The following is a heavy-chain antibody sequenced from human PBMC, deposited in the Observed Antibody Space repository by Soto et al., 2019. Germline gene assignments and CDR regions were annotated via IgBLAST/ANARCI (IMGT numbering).Heavy chain of an antibody. CDR2: MNPDTGNT. V-gene: IGHV1-8*01. J-gene: IGHJ4*02. Sequence: QVQLVQSGAEVEKPGASVKVSCKASGYTFTTYDFNWVRQAPGHGLEWMGWMNPDTGNTGYAQKFPGRVTMTRDTAISTAFMALSGLTAEDTDVYYCVRALGYSSTSRLDLWGQGTLVTVSS. CDR3: VRALGYSSTSRLDL. CDR1: GYTFTTYD. D-gene: IGHD6-19*01.